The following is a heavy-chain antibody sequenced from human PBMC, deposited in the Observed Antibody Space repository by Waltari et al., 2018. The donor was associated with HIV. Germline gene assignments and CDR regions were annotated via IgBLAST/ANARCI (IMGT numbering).Heavy chain of an antibody. CDR1: GYSISSGYY. CDR3: ARQIQCSGGSCHDAYFDY. CDR2: IYHSGST. Sequence: QVQLQESGPGLVKPSETLSLTCAVSGYSISSGYYWGWIRQPPGRGLEWIVSIYHSGSTYHNPSLQGRVTISVDTSKNQFSLKLSSVTAADTAVYYCARQIQCSGGSCHDAYFDYWGQGTLVTVSS. V-gene: IGHV4-38-2*01. J-gene: IGHJ4*02. D-gene: IGHD2-15*01.